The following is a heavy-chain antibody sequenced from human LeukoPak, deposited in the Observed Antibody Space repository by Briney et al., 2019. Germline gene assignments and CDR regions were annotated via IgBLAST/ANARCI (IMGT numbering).Heavy chain of an antibody. V-gene: IGHV4-34*01. Sequence: PSETLSLTCAVYGGSFSGYYWSWIRQPPGKGLEWIGEINHSGSTNYNPSLKSRVTISVDTSKNQFSLKLSSVTAADTAVYYCARIRYSGYDHDYWGQGTLVTVSS. D-gene: IGHD5-12*01. J-gene: IGHJ4*02. CDR1: GGSFSGYY. CDR3: ARIRYSGYDHDY. CDR2: INHSGST.